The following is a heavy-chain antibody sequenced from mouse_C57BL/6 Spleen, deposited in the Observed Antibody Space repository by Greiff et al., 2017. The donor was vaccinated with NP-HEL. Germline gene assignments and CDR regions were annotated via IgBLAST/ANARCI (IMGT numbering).Heavy chain of an antibody. Sequence: DVMLVESGGGLVKPGGSLKLSCAASGFTFSSYAMSWVRQTPEKRLEWVATISDGGSYTYYPDNVKGRFTISRDNAKNNLYLQMSHLKSEDTAMYYCARESYYYGSSGYFDVWGTGTTVTVSS. CDR3: ARESYYYGSSGYFDV. J-gene: IGHJ1*03. CDR1: GFTFSSYA. V-gene: IGHV5-4*01. D-gene: IGHD1-1*01. CDR2: ISDGGSYT.